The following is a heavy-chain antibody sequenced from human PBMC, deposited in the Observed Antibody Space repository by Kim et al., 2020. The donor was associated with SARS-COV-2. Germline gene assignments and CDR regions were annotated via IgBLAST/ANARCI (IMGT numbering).Heavy chain of an antibody. CDR3: ARRLSNTSGWGSHYCDL. J-gene: IGHJ4*02. CDR2: INHSGRT. Sequence: SETLSLTCAVYGGSFSGYYWSWIRQPPGKGLEWIGEINHSGRTNYNPSLKSRVTISVDTSKNQFSLKLTSVTAADTAVYYCARRLSNTSGWGSHYCDLWGQGSLVTVPS. V-gene: IGHV4-34*01. D-gene: IGHD3-10*01. CDR1: GGSFSGYY.